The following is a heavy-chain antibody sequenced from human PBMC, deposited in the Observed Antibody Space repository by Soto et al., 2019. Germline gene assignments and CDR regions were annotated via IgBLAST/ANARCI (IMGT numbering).Heavy chain of an antibody. J-gene: IGHJ6*02. CDR3: ARGRAEYQLLSYYYYGMDV. CDR2: MNPNSGNT. D-gene: IGHD2-2*01. V-gene: IGHV1-8*01. CDR1: GYTFTSYD. Sequence: ASVKVSCKASGYTFTSYDINWVRQATGQGLEWMGWMNPNSGNTGYAQKFQGRVTMTRNTSISTAYMELSSLRSEDTAVYYCARGRAEYQLLSYYYYGMDVWGQGTTVTVS.